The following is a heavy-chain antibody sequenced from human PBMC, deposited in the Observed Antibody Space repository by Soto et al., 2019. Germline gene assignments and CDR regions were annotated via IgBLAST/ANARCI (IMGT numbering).Heavy chain of an antibody. Sequence: QVQLVQSGAEVKKPGSSVKVSCKASGGTFSSYAISWVRQAPGQGLEWMGGIIPIFGTANYAQKFQGRVTNTEDESTSTAYMELSSLRYEETAVYYCARGGRRGKDYCDYGYYFEYWGQGTLVTVSS. D-gene: IGHD4-17*01. J-gene: IGHJ4*02. V-gene: IGHV1-69*01. CDR3: ARGGRRGKDYCDYGYYFEY. CDR1: GGTFSSYA. CDR2: IIPIFGTA.